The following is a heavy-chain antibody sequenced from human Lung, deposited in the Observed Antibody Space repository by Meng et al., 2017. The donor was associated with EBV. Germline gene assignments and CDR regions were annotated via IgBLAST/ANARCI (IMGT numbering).Heavy chain of an antibody. CDR3: ARVYYYDSSGYSH. Sequence: QWQLRESGPGLLKPSETLSLTCTVSGGSISSGGYYWSWIRQHPGKGLEWIGYIYYSGSTYYNPSLKSRVTISVDTSKNQFSLKLSSVTAADTAVYYCARVYYYDSSGYSHWGQGTLVTVSS. J-gene: IGHJ4*02. V-gene: IGHV4-31*03. D-gene: IGHD3-22*01. CDR2: IYYSGST. CDR1: GGSISSGGYY.